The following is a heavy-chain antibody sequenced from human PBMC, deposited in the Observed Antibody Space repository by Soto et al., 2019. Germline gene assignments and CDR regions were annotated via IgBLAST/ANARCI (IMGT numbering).Heavy chain of an antibody. V-gene: IGHV3-9*01. Sequence: EVQRVESGGGLVQPGRSLRLSCAASGFTFDDYATHWVRQAPGKGLEWVSGISWNSGSIGYADSVKGRFTISRDNAKNSLYLQMNRLRAEDTALYYCARDLAYYYGSGRIDYWGQGTLVTVSS. CDR2: ISWNSGSI. J-gene: IGHJ4*02. CDR1: GFTFDDYA. CDR3: ARDLAYYYGSGRIDY. D-gene: IGHD3-10*01.